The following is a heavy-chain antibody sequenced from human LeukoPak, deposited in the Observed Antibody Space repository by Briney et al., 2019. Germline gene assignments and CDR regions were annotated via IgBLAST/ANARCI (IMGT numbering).Heavy chain of an antibody. Sequence: SVKVSCKASGGSFGSYAFSWVRQAPGQGPEWMGGIIPIFGAAHYAQKFQGRVTITRNTPISTAYMELSSLTSEDTAVYYCARSDHNSWNAFDIWGQGTMVTVSS. CDR1: GGSFGSYA. D-gene: IGHD1-26*01. CDR2: IIPIFGAA. V-gene: IGHV1-69*05. CDR3: ARSDHNSWNAFDI. J-gene: IGHJ3*02.